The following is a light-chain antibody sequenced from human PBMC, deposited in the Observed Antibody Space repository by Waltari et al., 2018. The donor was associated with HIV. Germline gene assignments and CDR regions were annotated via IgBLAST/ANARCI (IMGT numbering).Light chain of an antibody. CDR3: QYYGHPPT. Sequence: DIQMTQSPSSLSASVGDRVTITCQASQDISNYLNWYQQKPGKAPELLIYRASNLEAGVPSRFSGGGSGTQFTFTVSSLRPEDVATYFCQYYGHPPTFGQGTRLEI. J-gene: IGKJ5*01. CDR2: RAS. CDR1: QDISNY. V-gene: IGKV1-33*01.